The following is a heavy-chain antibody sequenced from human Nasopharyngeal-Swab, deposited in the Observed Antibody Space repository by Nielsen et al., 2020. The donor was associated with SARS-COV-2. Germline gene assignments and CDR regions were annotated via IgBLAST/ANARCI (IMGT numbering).Heavy chain of an antibody. CDR3: ARRGTTKYGLDV. CDR2: VYTSGST. Sequence: SETLSLTCSVSGGSISGYFLSWIRQPAGEGLEWMGRVYTSGSTNYNPSLKSRVTISIDMSKNQFSLELRSVTAADTAFYYCARRGTTKYGLDVWGQGTTVIVSS. J-gene: IGHJ6*01. D-gene: IGHD1-1*01. CDR1: GGSISGYF. V-gene: IGHV4-4*07.